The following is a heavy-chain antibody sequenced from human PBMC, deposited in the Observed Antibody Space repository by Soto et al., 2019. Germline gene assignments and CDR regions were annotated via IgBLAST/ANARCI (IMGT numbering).Heavy chain of an antibody. Sequence: GGSLRLSCAASGFSFSTYGMHWVRQAPGKGLEWVASISNDGSNKYYADSVKGRFTISRDNSKNTLYLQMNSLRAEDTAVYYCARGVGAIYYFDYWGQGTLVTVSS. D-gene: IGHD1-26*01. CDR1: GFSFSTYG. CDR2: ISNDGSNK. J-gene: IGHJ4*02. V-gene: IGHV3-30*03. CDR3: ARGVGAIYYFDY.